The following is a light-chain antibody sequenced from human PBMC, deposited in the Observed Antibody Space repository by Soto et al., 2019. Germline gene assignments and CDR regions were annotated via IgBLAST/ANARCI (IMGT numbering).Light chain of an antibody. Sequence: EIQMPQSPYTLSASVGYSVTITGLALQSISIWLAWYQQKPGKATKLMIYKASTLESGVPSRFSGSGSGTEFTLTISSLQPEDFATYYCQQYNTYYRTFGQGTKVDI. CDR2: KAS. J-gene: IGKJ1*01. V-gene: IGKV1-5*03. CDR3: QQYNTYYRT. CDR1: QSISIW.